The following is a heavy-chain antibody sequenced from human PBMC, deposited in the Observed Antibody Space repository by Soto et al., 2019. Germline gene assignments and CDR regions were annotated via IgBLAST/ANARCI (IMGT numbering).Heavy chain of an antibody. D-gene: IGHD1-26*01. CDR1: GGSFSDYA. Sequence: QVQLVQSGAEVKKPGSSVKVSCKASGGSFSDYAINWVQQAPGPGLEWMGGIVPMLRTPNYARKFQGRVTITADESTSTVSMELTSLTSDDTAVYYCARGLGGSYFPFDYWGQGTLVTVSS. V-gene: IGHV1-69*11. J-gene: IGHJ4*02. CDR2: IVPMLRTP. CDR3: ARGLGGSYFPFDY.